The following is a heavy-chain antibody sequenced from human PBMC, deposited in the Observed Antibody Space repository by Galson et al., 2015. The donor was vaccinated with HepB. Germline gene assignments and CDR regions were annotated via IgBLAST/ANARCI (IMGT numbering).Heavy chain of an antibody. D-gene: IGHD3-22*01. CDR3: ARLSYYYDSSGYLPPGNLDY. CDR1: GYSFTSYW. J-gene: IGHJ4*02. V-gene: IGHV5-51*01. CDR2: IYPGDSDT. Sequence: QSGAEVKKPGESLKISCKGSGYSFTSYWIGWVRQMPGKGLEWMGIIYPGDSDTRYSPSFQGQVTISADKSISTAYLQWSSLKASDTAMYYCARLSYYYDSSGYLPPGNLDYWGQGTLVTVSS.